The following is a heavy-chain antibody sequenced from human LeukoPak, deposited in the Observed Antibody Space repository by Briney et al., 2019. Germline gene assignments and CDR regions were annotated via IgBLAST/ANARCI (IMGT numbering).Heavy chain of an antibody. V-gene: IGHV3-23*01. CDR3: AKDVYDSSGYYFDF. CDR1: GFTFSNYA. CDR2: ISGAGGIT. J-gene: IGHJ4*02. Sequence: QPGGSLRLSCAASGFTFSNYAMNWVRQAPGKGLEWVLAISGAGGITYYADSVKGHFTISRDNSKNTLYLQMNSLRAEDTALYYCAKDVYDSSGYYFDFWGQGTLVTVSS. D-gene: IGHD3-22*01.